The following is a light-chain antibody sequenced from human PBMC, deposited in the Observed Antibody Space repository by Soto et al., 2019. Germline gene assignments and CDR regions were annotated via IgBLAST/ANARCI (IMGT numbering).Light chain of an antibody. CDR1: QSVSSSY. J-gene: IGKJ2*01. Sequence: EIVLTQSPGTLSLSPGERATLSCRASQSVSSSYLAWYQLKPGQAPRLLIYRASSRATGIPDRFSGSGSGTDFTLTISRLEPEDFALYYCQQYGSSPLVSFGQGTRLEIK. V-gene: IGKV3-20*01. CDR3: QQYGSSPLVS. CDR2: RAS.